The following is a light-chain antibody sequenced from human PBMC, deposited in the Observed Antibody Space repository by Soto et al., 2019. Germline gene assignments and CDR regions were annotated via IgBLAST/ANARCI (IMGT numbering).Light chain of an antibody. Sequence: DIQMTQSPSTLSASVGDRVTITCRASQSISSWLAWYQQKPGKAPKLLIYDASSLESGVPSRFNGSGSGTEFTLTISSLQADDFATYYCQQYNSYQGTFGQGTKVEIK. J-gene: IGKJ1*01. CDR2: DAS. CDR1: QSISSW. CDR3: QQYNSYQGT. V-gene: IGKV1-5*01.